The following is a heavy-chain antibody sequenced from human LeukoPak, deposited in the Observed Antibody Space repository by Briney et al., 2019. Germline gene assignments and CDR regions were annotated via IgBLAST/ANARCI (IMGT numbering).Heavy chain of an antibody. Sequence: GGSLRLSCAASGFTFSSYGMHWVRQAPGKGLEWVAVISYDGSNKYYADSVKGRLTISRDNSKNTLYLQMNSLRPEDTAVYYCARGNSVSYYYNGLDVWGQGTTVTVSS. J-gene: IGHJ6*02. CDR2: ISYDGSNK. D-gene: IGHD5/OR15-5a*01. CDR1: GFTFSSYG. V-gene: IGHV3-30*03. CDR3: ARGNSVSYYYNGLDV.